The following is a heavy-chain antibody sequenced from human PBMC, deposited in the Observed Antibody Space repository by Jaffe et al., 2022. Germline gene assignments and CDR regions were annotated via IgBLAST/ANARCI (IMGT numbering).Heavy chain of an antibody. J-gene: IGHJ5*02. V-gene: IGHV1-46*01. CDR1: GYTFTSYY. Sequence: QVQLVQSGAEVKKPGASVKVSCKASGYTFTSYYMHWVRQAPGQGLEWMGIINPSGGSTSYAQKFQGRVTMTRDTSTSTVYMELSSLRSEDTAVYYCARGGYYYDSSGLNWFDPWGQGTLVTVSS. D-gene: IGHD3-22*01. CDR2: INPSGGST. CDR3: ARGGYYYDSSGLNWFDP.